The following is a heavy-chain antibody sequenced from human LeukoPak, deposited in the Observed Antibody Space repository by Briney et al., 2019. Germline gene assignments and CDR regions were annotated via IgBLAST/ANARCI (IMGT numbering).Heavy chain of an antibody. D-gene: IGHD3-10*01. CDR3: ARSRGERGSYIYFDY. J-gene: IGHJ4*02. CDR2: ISSHGGST. V-gene: IGHV3-64*02. CDR1: GFTFSTYS. Sequence: GGSLRLSCAASGFTFSTYSMHWVRQAPGKGLEYVSSISSHGGSTYYADSAKGRFTISRDNSKNTLYLQMGSLRAEDMAVYYCARSRGERGSYIYFDYWGRGTLVTVSS.